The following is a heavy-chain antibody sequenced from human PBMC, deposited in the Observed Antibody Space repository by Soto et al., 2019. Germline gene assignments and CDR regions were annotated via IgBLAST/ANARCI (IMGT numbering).Heavy chain of an antibody. CDR2: ISSSSSYI. D-gene: IGHD5-18*01. Sequence: GGSLRLSCAASGFTFSSYSMNWVRQAPGKGLEWVSSISSSSSYIYYADSVKGRFTISRDNAKNSLYLQVNSLRAEDTAVYYCARVRYSSITFIYWGQGTLVTVSS. J-gene: IGHJ4*02. CDR1: GFTFSSYS. V-gene: IGHV3-21*01. CDR3: ARVRYSSITFIY.